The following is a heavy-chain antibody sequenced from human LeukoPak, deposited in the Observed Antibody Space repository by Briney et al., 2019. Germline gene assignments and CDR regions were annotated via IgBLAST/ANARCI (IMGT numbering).Heavy chain of an antibody. D-gene: IGHD3-22*01. CDR1: GYTFTSYD. CDR2: ISAYNGNT. V-gene: IGHV1-18*01. CDR3: ARGAYYYDSSGPLDY. Sequence: ASVKVSCKASGYTFTSYDINWVRQAPGQGLEWMGWISAYNGNTNYAQKLQGRVTMATDTSTSTAYMELRSLRSDDTAVYYCARGAYYYDSSGPLDYWGQGTLATVSS. J-gene: IGHJ4*02.